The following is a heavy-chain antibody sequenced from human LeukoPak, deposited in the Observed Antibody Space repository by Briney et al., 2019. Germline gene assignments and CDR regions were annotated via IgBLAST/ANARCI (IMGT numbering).Heavy chain of an antibody. CDR1: GFTFSSYS. V-gene: IGHV3-21*01. D-gene: IGHD6-13*01. Sequence: TGGSLRLSCAASGFTFSSYSMNWVRQAPGKGLEWVSSISSSSSYIYYADSVKGRFTISRDNAKNSLYLQMNSLRAEDTAVYYCARGGVRSSSWYGPWGQGTLVTVSS. CDR3: ARGGVRSSSWYGP. CDR2: ISSSSSYI. J-gene: IGHJ5*02.